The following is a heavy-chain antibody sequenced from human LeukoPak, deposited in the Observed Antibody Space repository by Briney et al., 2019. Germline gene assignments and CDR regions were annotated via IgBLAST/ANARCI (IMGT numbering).Heavy chain of an antibody. Sequence: SETLSLTCVVSGDSVRSNYYWAWIRQSPGTGLQWIGSMYHSGSTFYNPSLRSRVTLSVDTSTNQFSLKLKSVTAADTALYYCARKSTARAAFDIWGQGTVVTVSS. J-gene: IGHJ3*02. CDR3: ARKSTARAAFDI. D-gene: IGHD1-14*01. CDR1: GDSVRSNYY. V-gene: IGHV4-38-2*01. CDR2: MYHSGST.